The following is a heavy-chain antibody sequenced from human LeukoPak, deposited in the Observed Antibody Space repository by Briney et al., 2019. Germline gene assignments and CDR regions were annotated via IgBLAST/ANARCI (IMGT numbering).Heavy chain of an antibody. D-gene: IGHD3-22*01. CDR3: ARVTPNDYYDPSFFHY. CDR2: INPNSGDT. J-gene: IGHJ4*02. CDR1: GYTFTDYY. V-gene: IGHV1-2*02. Sequence: ASVKVPCKASGYTFTDYYIHWVRQAPGQGLEWMGWINPNSGDTNYVQKFQGRVTMARDTFISTAYMELSRLRSDDTAVYYCARVTPNDYYDPSFFHYWGQGTLVTVSS.